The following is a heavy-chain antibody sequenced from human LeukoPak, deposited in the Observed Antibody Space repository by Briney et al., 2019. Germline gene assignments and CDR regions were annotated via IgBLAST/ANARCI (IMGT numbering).Heavy chain of an antibody. CDR2: IRYDGSNK. D-gene: IGHD6-13*01. V-gene: IGHV3-30*02. J-gene: IGHJ6*02. CDR3: AKYADIAAAGKGNYYYYGMDV. CDR1: GFTFSSYG. Sequence: GGSLRLSCAASGFTFSSYGMHWVRQTPGKGLEWVAFIRYDGSNKYYADSVRGRFTISRDNSKNTLYLQMNSLRAEDTAVYYCAKYADIAAAGKGNYYYYGMDVWGQGTTVTVSS.